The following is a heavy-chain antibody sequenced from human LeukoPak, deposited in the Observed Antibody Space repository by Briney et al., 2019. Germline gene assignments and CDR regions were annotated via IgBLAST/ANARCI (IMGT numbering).Heavy chain of an antibody. J-gene: IGHJ3*02. CDR1: GGSIISSSYY. Sequence: PLETLSLTCTVSGGSIISSSYYWGWVRQPPGKGLEWIGSIYYSGSTYYNPSLKSRVTISVDTSKNQFSLKLSSVTAADTAVYYCARLRRRYIAAAEGFDIWGQGTMVTVSS. CDR2: IYYSGST. D-gene: IGHD6-13*01. CDR3: ARLRRRYIAAAEGFDI. V-gene: IGHV4-39*01.